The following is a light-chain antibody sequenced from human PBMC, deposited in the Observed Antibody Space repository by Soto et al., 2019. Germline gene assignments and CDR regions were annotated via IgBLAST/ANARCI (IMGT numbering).Light chain of an antibody. Sequence: EIVLTQSPATLSLSPGERATLSCRASQSVSSYLAWYQQKPGQAPRLLIYDASNRATGIPARFSGSGSGTAFTLTISSLEPEDFAVYYCQQLSNWPRTFGPGTKVDIK. CDR3: QQLSNWPRT. CDR2: DAS. CDR1: QSVSSY. J-gene: IGKJ3*01. V-gene: IGKV3-11*01.